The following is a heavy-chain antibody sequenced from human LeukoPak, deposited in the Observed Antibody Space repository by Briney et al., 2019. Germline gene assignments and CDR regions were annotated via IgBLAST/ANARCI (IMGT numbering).Heavy chain of an antibody. J-gene: IGHJ5*02. CDR2: IYSGSST. D-gene: IGHD3-3*01. CDR1: GFTVSSNY. CDR3: ARSPSPYYDFWSGYYSVNWFDP. Sequence: PGGSLRLSCAASGFTVSSNYMSWVRQAPGKGLEWVSVIYSGSSTYYADSVKGRFTISRDNSKNTLYLQMNSLRAEDTAVYYCARSPSPYYDFWSGYYSVNWFDPWGQGTLVTVSS. V-gene: IGHV3-53*01.